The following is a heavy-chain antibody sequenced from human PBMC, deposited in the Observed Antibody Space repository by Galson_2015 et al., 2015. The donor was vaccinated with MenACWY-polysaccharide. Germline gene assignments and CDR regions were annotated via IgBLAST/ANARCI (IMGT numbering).Heavy chain of an antibody. CDR2: IYWDDDK. D-gene: IGHD6-13*01. V-gene: IGHV2-5*02. J-gene: IGHJ4*02. Sequence: PALVKPTQTLTLTCTFSGFSLSTSGVGVGWMRQPPGKALEWLALIYWDDDKRYSPSLKSRLTITKDTSKNQVVLTMTSMDPVDTATYYCAHRRGDSSTWYITSFDYWGQGTLVTVPS. CDR3: AHRRGDSSTWYITSFDY. CDR1: GFSLSTSGVG.